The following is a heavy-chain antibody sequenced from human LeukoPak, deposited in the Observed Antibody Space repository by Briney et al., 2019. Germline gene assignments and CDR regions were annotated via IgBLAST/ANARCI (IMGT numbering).Heavy chain of an antibody. V-gene: IGHV3-9*01. CDR3: AKDINLYYYDSSGYSGFDY. J-gene: IGHJ4*02. CDR1: GFTFSNYV. Sequence: GGSLRLSCAASGFTFSNYVMTWVRQAPGKGLEWVSGISWNSGSIGYADSVKGRFTISRDNAKNSLYLQMNSLRAEDTALYYCAKDINLYYYDSSGYSGFDYWGQGTLVTVSS. CDR2: ISWNSGSI. D-gene: IGHD3-22*01.